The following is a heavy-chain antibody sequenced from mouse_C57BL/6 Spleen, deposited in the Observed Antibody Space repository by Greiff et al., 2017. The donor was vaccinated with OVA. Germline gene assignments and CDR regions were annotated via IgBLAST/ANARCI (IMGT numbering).Heavy chain of an antibody. J-gene: IGHJ4*01. Sequence: VKLMESGPGLVQPSQSLSITCTVSGFSLTSYGVHWVRQSPGKGLEWLGVIWSGGSTDYNAAFISRLSISKDNSKSQVFFKMNSLQADDTAIYYCARGTVLYYYAMDYWGQGTSVTVSS. CDR2: IWSGGST. D-gene: IGHD1-1*01. V-gene: IGHV2-2*01. CDR3: ARGTVLYYYAMDY. CDR1: GFSLTSYG.